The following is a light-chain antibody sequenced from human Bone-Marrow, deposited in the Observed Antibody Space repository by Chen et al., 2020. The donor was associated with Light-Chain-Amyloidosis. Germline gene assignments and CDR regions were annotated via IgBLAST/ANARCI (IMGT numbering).Light chain of an antibody. V-gene: IGLV2-14*01. CDR3: SSYTITNTLV. CDR2: EVT. Sequence: QSALTQPASVSGSPGQSITISCTGTSSYVGGDNHVSWYQQHPDKAPKLMIYEVTNRPSWVPARFSRSKSDNTASLTISGLQTEDEADYFCSSYTITNTLVFGSGTRVTVL. CDR1: SSYVGGDNH. J-gene: IGLJ1*01.